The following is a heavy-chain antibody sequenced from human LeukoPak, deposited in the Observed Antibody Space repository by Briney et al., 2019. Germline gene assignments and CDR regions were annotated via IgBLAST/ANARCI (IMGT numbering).Heavy chain of an antibody. CDR2: INAGTGDT. Sequence: GASVKVSCKASGYTFTNYAIHWVRQAPGQRPEWMGWINAGTGDTRYLQRSQGRVTISRDTSASAVYMELSSLTYEDTAVFYCARGPIAAVAFFDYWGQGTLVSVSA. V-gene: IGHV1-3*01. CDR1: GYTFTNYA. CDR3: ARGPIAAVAFFDY. J-gene: IGHJ4*02. D-gene: IGHD6-13*01.